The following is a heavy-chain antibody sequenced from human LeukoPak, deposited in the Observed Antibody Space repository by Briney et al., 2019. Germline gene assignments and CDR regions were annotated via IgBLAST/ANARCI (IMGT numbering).Heavy chain of an antibody. CDR3: ARHGTAVVDY. CDR1: GYTFTSYG. Sequence: VASVKVSCKASGYTFTSYGISWVRQAPGQGLEWMGWISVYNGDTNYAQKFQGRVTMTTDTSTSTAYMELRSLRSDDTAVYYCARHGTAVVDYWGQGTLVTVSS. D-gene: IGHD1-14*01. CDR2: ISVYNGDT. J-gene: IGHJ4*02. V-gene: IGHV1-18*01.